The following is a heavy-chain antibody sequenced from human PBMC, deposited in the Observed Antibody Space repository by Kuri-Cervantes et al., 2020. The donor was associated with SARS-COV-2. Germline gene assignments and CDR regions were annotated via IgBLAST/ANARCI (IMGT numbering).Heavy chain of an antibody. Sequence: GESLKISCAASGFTFSSYGMHWVRQAPGKGLEWVAFIRYDGSNKYYADSVKGRFTISRDNSKNTLYLQMNSLRAEDTAVYYCARDEGPYYYDSSGYSGNAFDIWGQGTMVTVSS. CDR2: IRYDGSNK. CDR3: ARDEGPYYYDSSGYSGNAFDI. J-gene: IGHJ3*02. D-gene: IGHD3-22*01. CDR1: GFTFSSYG. V-gene: IGHV3-30*02.